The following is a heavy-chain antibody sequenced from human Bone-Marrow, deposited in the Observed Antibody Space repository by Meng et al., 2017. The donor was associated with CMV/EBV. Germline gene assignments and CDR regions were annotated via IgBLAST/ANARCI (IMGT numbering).Heavy chain of an antibody. CDR3: ARDLGRNYDFWSGYYTLGGGMDV. CDR2: IKQDGSEK. J-gene: IGHJ6*01. Sequence: GGSLRLSCAASGFTFSSYWMSWVRQAPGKGLEWVANIKQDGSEKYYVDSVKGRFTISRDNAKNSLYLQMNSLRAEDTAVYYCARDLGRNYDFWSGYYTLGGGMDVWGQGTTVTGSS. D-gene: IGHD3-3*01. CDR1: GFTFSSYW. V-gene: IGHV3-7*01.